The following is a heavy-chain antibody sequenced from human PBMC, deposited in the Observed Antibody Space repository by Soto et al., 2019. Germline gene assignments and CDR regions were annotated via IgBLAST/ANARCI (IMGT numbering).Heavy chain of an antibody. D-gene: IGHD3-9*01. V-gene: IGHV1-24*01. J-gene: IGHJ6*02. CDR1: GYTLTELS. Sequence: ASVKVSCKVSGYTLTELSMHWVRQAPGKGLEWMGGFDPEDGETIYAQKFQGRVTMTEDTSTDTAYMELSSLRSEDTAVYYCATDLILTAPRPMDVWGQGTTVTVSS. CDR3: ATDLILTAPRPMDV. CDR2: FDPEDGET.